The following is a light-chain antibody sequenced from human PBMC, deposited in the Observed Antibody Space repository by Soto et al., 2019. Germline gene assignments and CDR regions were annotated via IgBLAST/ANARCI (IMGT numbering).Light chain of an antibody. CDR1: QSVGSN. CDR2: GAS. V-gene: IGKV3D-15*01. Sequence: EVMMSQSPATLSVSPGERATLSCRASQSVGSNLAWYQQKYGQAPRLLIYGASTRATGIPARFSGSGSGTEFALTISSVQSEDFAIYYCQQYNNWPPITFGQRARL. J-gene: IGKJ5*01. CDR3: QQYNNWPPIT.